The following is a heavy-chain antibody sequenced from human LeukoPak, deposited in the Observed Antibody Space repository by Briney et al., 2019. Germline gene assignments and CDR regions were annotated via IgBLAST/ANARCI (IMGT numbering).Heavy chain of an antibody. Sequence: SVKVSCKASGGTFSSYAISWVRQAPGQGLEWMGGIIPIFGTANYAQKFQGRVTITADKSTSTAYMELSSLRSEDTAVYYCARDRYSSGWYNWFDPWGQGTLVTASS. CDR3: ARDRYSSGWYNWFDP. CDR1: GGTFSSYA. D-gene: IGHD6-19*01. CDR2: IIPIFGTA. V-gene: IGHV1-69*06. J-gene: IGHJ5*02.